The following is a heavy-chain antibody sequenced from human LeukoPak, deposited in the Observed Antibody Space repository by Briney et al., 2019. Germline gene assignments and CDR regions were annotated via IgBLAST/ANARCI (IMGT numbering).Heavy chain of an antibody. J-gene: IGHJ4*02. CDR2: ISGSGDST. CDR3: AKGPLGVATIFHVDY. V-gene: IGHV3-23*01. D-gene: IGHD5-12*01. Sequence: GGSLRLSCAASGFTFSSYAMSWVRQAPGKGLEWVSAISGSGDSTYYADSVKGRFTISRDNSKNTLYLQMNSLRAEDTAVYYCAKGPLGVATIFHVDYWGQGTLVTVSS. CDR1: GFTFSSYA.